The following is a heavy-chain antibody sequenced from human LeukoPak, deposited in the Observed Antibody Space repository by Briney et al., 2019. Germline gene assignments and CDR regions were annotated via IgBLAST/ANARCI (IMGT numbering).Heavy chain of an antibody. J-gene: IGHJ6*04. CDR2: INPNSGGT. CDR1: GYTFTGYY. Sequence: GASVKVSCKASGYTFTGYYMHWVRQAPGQGLERMGRINPNSGGTNYAQKFQGRVTMTRDTSISTAYMELSRLRSDDTAVYYCAREVGYDSSGQGLDVWGKGTTVTVSS. CDR3: AREVGYDSSGQGLDV. V-gene: IGHV1-2*06. D-gene: IGHD3-22*01.